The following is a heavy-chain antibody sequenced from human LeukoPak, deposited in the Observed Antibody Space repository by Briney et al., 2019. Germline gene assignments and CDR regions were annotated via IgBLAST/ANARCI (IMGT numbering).Heavy chain of an antibody. CDR2: INWNGGST. D-gene: IGHD4-17*01. Sequence: PASETLSLTCTVSGGSISSYYWSWVRQAPGKGLEWVSGINWNGGSTGYADSVKGRFTISRDNAKNSLYLQMNSLRAEDTALYYCARDQTTVSWFDPWGQGTLVTVSS. J-gene: IGHJ5*02. CDR1: GGSISSYY. CDR3: ARDQTTVSWFDP. V-gene: IGHV3-20*04.